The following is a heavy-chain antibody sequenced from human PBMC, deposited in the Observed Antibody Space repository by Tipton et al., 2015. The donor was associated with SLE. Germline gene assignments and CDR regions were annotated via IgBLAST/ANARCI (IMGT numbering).Heavy chain of an antibody. CDR2: IYYSGST. J-gene: IGHJ4*02. D-gene: IGHD2-15*01. CDR1: GGSISSSSYY. CDR3: ARLVVVVAATGHFDY. V-gene: IGHV4-39*02. Sequence: TLSLTCTVSGGSISSSSYYWGWIRQPPGKGLEWIGTIYYSGSTYYNPSLKSRVTISVDTSKNHFSLKLSSVTAADTAVYYCARLVVVVAATGHFDYWGQGALVIVSS.